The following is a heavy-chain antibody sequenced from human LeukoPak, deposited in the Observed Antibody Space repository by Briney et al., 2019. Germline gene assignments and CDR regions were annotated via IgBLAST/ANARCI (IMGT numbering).Heavy chain of an antibody. CDR3: ARVRMSIMDV. CDR1: GFAFSYSE. CDR2: ISTTGSAI. Sequence: PGGSLRLSCVTSGFAFSYSEMTWVRRAPGKGLEWVSYISTTGSAIYYADSLKGRFTISRDNAKNSVYLQMNSLRAEDTGIYYCARVRMSIMDVWGQGTTVTVSS. V-gene: IGHV3-48*03. J-gene: IGHJ6*02. D-gene: IGHD6-6*01.